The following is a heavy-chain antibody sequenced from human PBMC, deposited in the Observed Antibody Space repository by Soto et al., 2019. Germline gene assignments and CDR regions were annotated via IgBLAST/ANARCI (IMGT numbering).Heavy chain of an antibody. J-gene: IGHJ4*02. Sequence: GGSLRLSCAASGFTFSSYWMDWVRQAPGKGLEWVANINQDGSEKHYVDSVKGRFTISRDNAKNSLYLQMSSLTAEDSALYYCARSLDYWGQGTRVTVSS. CDR2: INQDGSEK. CDR1: GFTFSSYW. V-gene: IGHV3-7*01. CDR3: ARSLDY.